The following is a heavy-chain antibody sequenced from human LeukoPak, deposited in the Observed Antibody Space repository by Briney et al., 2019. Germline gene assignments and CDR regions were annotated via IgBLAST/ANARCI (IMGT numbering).Heavy chain of an antibody. D-gene: IGHD2-8*01. Sequence: PGGSLRLSCAASGFTFSSYSMNWVRQAPGKGLEWVSYISGSSSTIYYSDSVKGRFTISRDNAKNSLNLQMNSLRDEDTAVYYCARRVSTTNTYNWFDPWGQGTLVTVSS. CDR3: ARRVSTTNTYNWFDP. J-gene: IGHJ5*02. CDR2: ISGSSSTI. CDR1: GFTFSSYS. V-gene: IGHV3-48*02.